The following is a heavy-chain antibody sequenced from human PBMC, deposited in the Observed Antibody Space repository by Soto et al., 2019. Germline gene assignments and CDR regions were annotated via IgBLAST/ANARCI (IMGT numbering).Heavy chain of an antibody. Sequence: QVQPVQSGAEVEKPGASVKVSCKASGYTFTTYGITWVRQAPGQGLEWMGWISTYNGHTNYAQKLQGRVTMTTDTSTGTGYMELRNLRSDDTAVYYCARGDYGDYWGQGTLVTVSS. V-gene: IGHV1-18*01. J-gene: IGHJ4*02. CDR3: ARGDYGDY. CDR1: GYTFTTYG. CDR2: ISTYNGHT.